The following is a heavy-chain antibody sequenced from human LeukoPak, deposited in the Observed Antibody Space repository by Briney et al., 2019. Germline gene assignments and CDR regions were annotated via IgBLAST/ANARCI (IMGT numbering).Heavy chain of an antibody. CDR3: AKDDRLQRFLH. V-gene: IGHV3-23*01. Sequence: QSGGSLRLSCAASGFTFSNSDMSWVRQAPGKGLEWVSAISGSGGSTYYAASVKGRFTISRDNSKNTMYLQMNSLRAEDTAIYYCAKDDRLQRFLHWGQGTLVTVSS. J-gene: IGHJ4*02. CDR1: GFTFSNSD. D-gene: IGHD3-16*01. CDR2: ISGSGGST.